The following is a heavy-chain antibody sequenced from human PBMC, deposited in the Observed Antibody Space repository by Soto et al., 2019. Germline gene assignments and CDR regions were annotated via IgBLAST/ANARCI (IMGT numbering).Heavy chain of an antibody. CDR3: ARDTMRASAAASLDY. CDR1: GFTFSPYE. V-gene: IGHV3-48*03. CDR2: ISVSGNII. Sequence: VGSLRLSCAASGFTFSPYEFNWVRQAPGRGLEWISYISVSGNIIRYAESVKGRFTISRDNAENSLHLHTSNLRVDDTALYFCARDTMRASAAASLDYWGQGTQVTVST. D-gene: IGHD2-2*01. J-gene: IGHJ4*02.